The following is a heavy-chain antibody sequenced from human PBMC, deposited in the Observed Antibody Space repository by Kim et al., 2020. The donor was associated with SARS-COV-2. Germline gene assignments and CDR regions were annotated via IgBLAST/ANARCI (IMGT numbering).Heavy chain of an antibody. J-gene: IGHJ4*02. Sequence: NKAQKLQGRVTMTTDTSTRTAYMELRRLRSDDTAVYYCARVGAQLPHFDYWGQGTLVTVSS. V-gene: IGHV1-18*01. CDR3: ARVGAQLPHFDY. D-gene: IGHD2-2*01.